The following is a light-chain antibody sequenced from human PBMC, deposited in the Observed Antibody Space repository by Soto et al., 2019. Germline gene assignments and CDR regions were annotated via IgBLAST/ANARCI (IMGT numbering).Light chain of an antibody. CDR1: NSNIGNKD. V-gene: IGLV1-51*01. CDR2: DNN. Sequence: QSVLTQPPSVSAAPGQEVTISCSGSNSNIGNKDVSWYQQFPGTAPKLLIYDNNRRPSGIPDRFSASKSGTLATLAITGLQTGHEADYYCGTWDSGLSVVVFGGGTKLTVL. CDR3: GTWDSGLSVVV. J-gene: IGLJ2*01.